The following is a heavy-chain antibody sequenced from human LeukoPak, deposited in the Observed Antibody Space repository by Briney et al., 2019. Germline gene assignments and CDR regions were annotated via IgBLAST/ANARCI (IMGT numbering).Heavy chain of an antibody. CDR1: GYTFTGYY. V-gene: IGHV1-2*02. D-gene: IGHD6-6*01. CDR2: INPNSGGT. J-gene: IGHJ4*02. Sequence: GASVKVSCKASGYTFTGYYMHWVRQAPGQGLEWMGWINPNSGGTNYAQKFQGRVTMTRDTSISTAYMELSRLRSDDTAVYYCARDSSSRVLYYSDYWGQGTLVTVSS. CDR3: ARDSSSRVLYYSDY.